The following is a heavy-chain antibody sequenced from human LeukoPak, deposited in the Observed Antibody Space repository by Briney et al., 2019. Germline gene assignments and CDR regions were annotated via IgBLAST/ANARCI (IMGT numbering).Heavy chain of an antibody. CDR1: GFTFSSYS. J-gene: IGHJ4*02. D-gene: IGHD2-15*01. CDR2: ISSSSSYI. CDR3: ARDHINCSGGSCYEGGFDY. V-gene: IGHV3-21*01. Sequence: GRSLRLSCAASGFTFSSYSMNWVRQAPGKGLEWVSSISSSSSYIYYADSVKGRFTISRDNAKNSLYLQMNSLRAEDTAVYYCARDHINCSGGSCYEGGFDYWGQGTLVTVSS.